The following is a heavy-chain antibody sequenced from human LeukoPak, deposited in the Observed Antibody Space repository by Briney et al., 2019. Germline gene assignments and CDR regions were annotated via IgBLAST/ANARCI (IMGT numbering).Heavy chain of an antibody. D-gene: IGHD6-19*01. CDR2: IYHSGST. CDR1: GGSISSGGYS. Sequence: SETLSLTCAVSGGSISSGGYSWSWIRQPPGKGLEWIGYIYHSGSTYYNPSLKSRVTISVDRSKNQFSLKLSSVTAADTAVYYCARANQPVAVFDYWGQGTLVTVSS. J-gene: IGHJ4*02. V-gene: IGHV4-30-2*01. CDR3: ARANQPVAVFDY.